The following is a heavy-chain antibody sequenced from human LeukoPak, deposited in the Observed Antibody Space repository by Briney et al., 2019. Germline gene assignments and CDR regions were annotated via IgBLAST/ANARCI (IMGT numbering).Heavy chain of an antibody. V-gene: IGHV4-59*01. J-gene: IGHJ4*02. Sequence: SETLSLTCTVSGDSISSYYWSWIRQPPGKGLEYIGFIYFDGRTNYNPSLKSRVTISIDTSKNQFSLKLSSVTVADTAVYYCATLPLSGGYFDYWGQGTLVTVSS. CDR1: GDSISSYY. D-gene: IGHD3-16*01. CDR3: ATLPLSGGYFDY. CDR2: IYFDGRT.